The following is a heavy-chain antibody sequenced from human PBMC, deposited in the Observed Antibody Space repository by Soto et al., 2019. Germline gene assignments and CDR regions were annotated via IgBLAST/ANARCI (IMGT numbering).Heavy chain of an antibody. Sequence: GGSLRLSCSASGFAFSTYGMTWVRQAPGKGLEWVSVISGSGGSSYYAASVKGRFTISRDNSKNTVFLQMNGLRAEDTAVYYCAKVTKRAAAGRYEYYKYGMDVWGQGTTVTVSS. V-gene: IGHV3-23*01. CDR1: GFAFSTYG. CDR2: ISGSGGSS. CDR3: AKVTKRAAAGRYEYYKYGMDV. J-gene: IGHJ6*02. D-gene: IGHD6-13*01.